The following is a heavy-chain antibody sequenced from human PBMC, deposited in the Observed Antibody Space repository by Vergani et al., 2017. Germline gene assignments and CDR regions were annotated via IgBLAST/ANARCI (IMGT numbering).Heavy chain of an antibody. J-gene: IGHJ4*02. Sequence: VQLVESGGGVVQPGTSLRLSCAASGFTFSTYGMSWVRQAPGKGLEWVSGINWNGGSTGYADSVKGRFTISRDNAKNSLYLQMNSLRAEDTALYHCARGPNYYDSSGYFGAYYFDYWGQGTLVTVSS. CDR1: GFTFSTYG. CDR3: ARGPNYYDSSGYFGAYYFDY. V-gene: IGHV3-20*01. CDR2: INWNGGST. D-gene: IGHD3-22*01.